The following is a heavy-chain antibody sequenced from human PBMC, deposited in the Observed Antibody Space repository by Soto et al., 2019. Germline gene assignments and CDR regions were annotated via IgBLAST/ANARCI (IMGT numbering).Heavy chain of an antibody. CDR2: ISSSSSYI. J-gene: IGHJ3*02. V-gene: IGHV3-21*01. CDR1: GFTFSSYS. D-gene: IGHD3-3*01. Sequence: GGSLRLSCAASGFTFSSYSMNWVRQAPGKGLEWVSSISSSSSYIYYADSVKGRFTISRDNAKNSLYLQMSSLRAEDTAVYYCARVVAGYYTTLGAFDIWGQGTMVTVSS. CDR3: ARVVAGYYTTLGAFDI.